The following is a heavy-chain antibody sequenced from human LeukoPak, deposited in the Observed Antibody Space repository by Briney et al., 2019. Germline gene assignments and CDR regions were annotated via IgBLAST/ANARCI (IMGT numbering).Heavy chain of an antibody. Sequence: GGSLRLSCAASGFTFSNYAMSWVRQAPGKGLEWVSAMSAGGSSTWYADSVKGRLTISRDNSKNTLFLQMNSLRAEDTAVYYCAKSVVVITFRFDDWGQGALVTVSS. D-gene: IGHD2-15*01. CDR1: GFTFSNYA. CDR2: MSAGGSST. CDR3: AKSVVVITFRFDD. J-gene: IGHJ4*02. V-gene: IGHV3-23*01.